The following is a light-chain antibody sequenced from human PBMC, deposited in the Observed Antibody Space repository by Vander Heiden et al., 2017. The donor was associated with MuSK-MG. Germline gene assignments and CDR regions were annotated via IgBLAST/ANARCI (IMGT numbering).Light chain of an antibody. Sequence: QSLFTPPPSVSAAPGQTVTLSCSGSNSNIGGLAVSWYQHLPGTAPKLLIYENNKRPSGIPDRFSGSKSGTSATLGITGLQTGDEAEYYCGTWDSSLSVWVFGGGTKLTVL. CDR2: ENN. J-gene: IGLJ3*02. CDR1: NSNIGGLA. CDR3: GTWDSSLSVWV. V-gene: IGLV1-51*01.